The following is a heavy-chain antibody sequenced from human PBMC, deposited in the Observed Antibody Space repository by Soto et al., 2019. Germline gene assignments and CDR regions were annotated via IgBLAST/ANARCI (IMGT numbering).Heavy chain of an antibody. CDR3: ASGGYYDTSGPPRDP. Sequence: PGGSLRLSCAASEFTFSKYKMHWVRQAPGKGLEWVAVISYDGKNQHYADSVKGRFTISRDNSKKKLYVQMNSLRAEDTAVYFCASGGYYDTSGPPRDPWGQGTLVTVSS. D-gene: IGHD3-16*01. CDR1: EFTFSKYK. CDR2: ISYDGKNQ. V-gene: IGHV3-30*03. J-gene: IGHJ5*02.